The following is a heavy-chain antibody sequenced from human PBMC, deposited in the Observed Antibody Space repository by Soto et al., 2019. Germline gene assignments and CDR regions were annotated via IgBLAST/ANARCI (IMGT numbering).Heavy chain of an antibody. CDR3: ARLGYCGGDCYSHYFDY. Sequence: ASVKVSCKASGYTFTSYGISWGRQAPGQGLEWMGWISAYNGNTNYAQKLQGRVTMTTDTSTSTAYMELRSLRSDDTAVYYCARLGYCGGDCYSHYFDYWGQGTLVTVS. D-gene: IGHD2-21*02. J-gene: IGHJ4*02. CDR1: GYTFTSYG. V-gene: IGHV1-18*04. CDR2: ISAYNGNT.